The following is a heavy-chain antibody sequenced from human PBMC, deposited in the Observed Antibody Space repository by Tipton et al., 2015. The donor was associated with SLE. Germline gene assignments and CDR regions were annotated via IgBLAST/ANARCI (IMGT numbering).Heavy chain of an antibody. D-gene: IGHD6-13*01. J-gene: IGHJ4*02. V-gene: IGHV4-59*08. CDR1: GGSISSHY. Sequence: GLVKPSETLSLICAVSGGSISSHYWSWIRRPPGKALEWIAYINYGGSTNYNPSLKSRVTMSVDTSKNQFSLKLSSVTAADTAVYYCARHRGSRIAAAGYYFDYWGQGTLVTVSS. CDR2: INYGGST. CDR3: ARHRGSRIAAAGYYFDY.